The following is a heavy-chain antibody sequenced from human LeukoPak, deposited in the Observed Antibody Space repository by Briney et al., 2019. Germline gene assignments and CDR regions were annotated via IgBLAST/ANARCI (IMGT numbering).Heavy chain of an antibody. CDR2: ISSSSSYI. V-gene: IGHV3-21*01. D-gene: IGHD1-1*01. CDR3: ARGGAYTTGINDFDY. CDR1: GFTFSSYS. J-gene: IGHJ4*02. Sequence: GGSLRLSCAASGFTFSSYSMNWVRQAPGKGLEWVSSISSSSSYIYYADSVKGRFTISRDNAKNSLYLQMNSLRAEDTAVYYCARGGAYTTGINDFDYWGQGTLVTVSS.